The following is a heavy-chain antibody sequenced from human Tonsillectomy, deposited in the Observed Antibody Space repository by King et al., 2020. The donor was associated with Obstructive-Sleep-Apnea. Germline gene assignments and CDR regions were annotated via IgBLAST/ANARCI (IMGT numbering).Heavy chain of an antibody. CDR2: ISWNSGII. CDR1: GFTFDDYA. V-gene: IGHV3-9*01. J-gene: IGHJ4*02. CDR3: AKRTRLRFYFDC. D-gene: IGHD4-17*01. Sequence: VQLVESGGGLVQPGRSLRLSCAASGFTFDDYAMHWVRQVPGKGLEWVSGISWNSGIIDYADSVKGRFTISRDKAKNSLYLQMNSLRAEDTALYYCAKRTRLRFYFDCWGQGTLVTVSS.